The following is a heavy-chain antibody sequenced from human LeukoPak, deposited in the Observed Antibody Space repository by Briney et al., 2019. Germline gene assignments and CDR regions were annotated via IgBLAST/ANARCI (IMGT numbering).Heavy chain of an antibody. V-gene: IGHV4-34*01. CDR2: INHSGST. Sequence: PSETLSLTCAVYGGSFSGYYWSWIRQPPGKGLEWIGEINHSGSTNYNPSLKSRVTISVDTSKNQFSLKLSSVTAADTAVYYCARSRVGRSYGPIGYWFDPWGQGTLVTVSS. CDR1: GGSFSGYY. J-gene: IGHJ5*02. D-gene: IGHD4-17*01. CDR3: ARSRVGRSYGPIGYWFDP.